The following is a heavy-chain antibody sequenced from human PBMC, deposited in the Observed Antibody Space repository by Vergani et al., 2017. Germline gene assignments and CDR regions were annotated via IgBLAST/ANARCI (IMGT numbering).Heavy chain of an antibody. J-gene: IGHJ4*02. Sequence: LQLQESGPGLVKPSETLYLTCTVSGGSISSSSYNWGWIRQPPGKGLEWIGSINYSGSTYYNPSLKSRVTISVDTSKNQFSLKLSSVTAADTALYYCATSTPPDYFDYWGQGTLVTVSS. D-gene: IGHD4-23*01. CDR3: ATSTPPDYFDY. V-gene: IGHV4-39*07. CDR1: GGSISSSSYN. CDR2: INYSGST.